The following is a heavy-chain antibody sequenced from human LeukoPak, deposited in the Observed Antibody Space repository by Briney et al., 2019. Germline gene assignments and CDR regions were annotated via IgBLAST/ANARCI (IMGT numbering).Heavy chain of an antibody. Sequence: SETLSLTCAVYGGSFSGYYWSWIRQPPGKGLEWIGEINHSGSTNYNPSLKSRVTISVDTSKNQFSLKLSSVTAADTAVYYCAREGVWKGFDIWGQGTMVTVSS. V-gene: IGHV4-34*01. CDR3: AREGVWKGFDI. CDR2: INHSGST. J-gene: IGHJ3*02. CDR1: GGSFSGYY. D-gene: IGHD6-13*01.